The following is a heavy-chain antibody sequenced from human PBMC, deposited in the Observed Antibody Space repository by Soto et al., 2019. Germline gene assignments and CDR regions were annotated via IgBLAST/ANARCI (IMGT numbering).Heavy chain of an antibody. CDR2: IFHSGST. Sequence: QVQLQESGPGLVKPSQTLSLTCSVSGGSITSGGFYWSWIRQHPGKGLEWIAYIFHSGSTDYNPSRKSRVIISADTSKNQFSLKLTSVTAADTAVYYCVRGGIAGNWFDPWGQGTLVTVSS. CDR3: VRGGIAGNWFDP. D-gene: IGHD6-13*01. V-gene: IGHV4-31*03. J-gene: IGHJ5*02. CDR1: GGSITSGGFY.